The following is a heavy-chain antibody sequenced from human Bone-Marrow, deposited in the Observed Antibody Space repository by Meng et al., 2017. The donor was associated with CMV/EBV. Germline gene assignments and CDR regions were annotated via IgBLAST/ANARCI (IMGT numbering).Heavy chain of an antibody. CDR2: ISAYNDNT. CDR3: AREEYEYGDYGMDV. J-gene: IGHJ6*02. Sequence: GESLKISCKGSGYTFTSYGISWVRQAPGQGLEWMGWISAYNDNTNYAQKLQGRVTMTTDTSTSTAYMELRSLRSDDTAVYYCAREEYEYGDYGMDVWGQGTTVTVSS. D-gene: IGHD4-17*01. CDR1: GYTFTSYG. V-gene: IGHV1-18*01.